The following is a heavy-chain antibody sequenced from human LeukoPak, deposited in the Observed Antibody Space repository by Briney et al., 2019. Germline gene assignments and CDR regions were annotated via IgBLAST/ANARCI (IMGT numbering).Heavy chain of an antibody. V-gene: IGHV3-30*02. J-gene: IGHJ4*02. CDR2: IRYDGSNK. D-gene: IGHD6-19*01. CDR3: AKDHQWLVRKGLCYFDY. Sequence: GGSLRLSCAASGFTFSSYGMHWVRQAPGKGLEWVAFIRYDGSNKYYADSVKGRFTISRDNSKNTLYLQMNSLRAEDTAVYYCAKDHQWLVRKGLCYFDYWGQGTLVTVSS. CDR1: GFTFSSYG.